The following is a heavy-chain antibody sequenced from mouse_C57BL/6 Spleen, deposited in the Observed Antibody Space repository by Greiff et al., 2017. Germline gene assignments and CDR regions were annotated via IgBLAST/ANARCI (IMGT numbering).Heavy chain of an antibody. CDR3: ARPPQLLYYFDY. J-gene: IGHJ2*01. CDR1: GFTFSSYD. Sequence: EVKLEESGGDLVKPGGSLKLSCAASGFTFSSYDMSWVRQTPDKRLEWVATISGGGSYTYYPDSVKGRFTISRDNAKNTLYLQMSSLKSEDTAMYYCARPPQLLYYFDYWGQGTTLTVSS. D-gene: IGHD6-2*01. V-gene: IGHV5-6*02. CDR2: ISGGGSYT.